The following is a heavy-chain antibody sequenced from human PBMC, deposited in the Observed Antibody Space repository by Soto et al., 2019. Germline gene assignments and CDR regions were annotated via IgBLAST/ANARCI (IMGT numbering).Heavy chain of an antibody. Sequence: GASVKVSCKASGYTFTSYYMHWVRQAPGQGLEWMGKINPSGGSTSYAQKFQGRVTMTRDTSTSTVYMELSSLRSEDTAVYYCARDSNYYDSSGPAPDAFDIWGQGTMVTVSS. D-gene: IGHD3-22*01. CDR1: GYTFTSYY. CDR2: INPSGGST. CDR3: ARDSNYYDSSGPAPDAFDI. V-gene: IGHV1-46*01. J-gene: IGHJ3*02.